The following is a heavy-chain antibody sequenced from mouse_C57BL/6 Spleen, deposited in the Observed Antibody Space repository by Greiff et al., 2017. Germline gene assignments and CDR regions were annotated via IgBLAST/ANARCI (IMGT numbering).Heavy chain of an antibody. J-gene: IGHJ4*01. V-gene: IGHV1-62-2*01. CDR2: CYPGSGRI. CDR3: AREGNSMDY. Sequence: VQLQQSGAELVKPGASVKLSCKASGYNFTEYTIHWVKQRSGQGLEGIGWCYPGSGRIKYNEKFKETATSTAAKSSSRVYMELSRLTSDDAAVDYCAREGNSMDYWGQGTSVTVAS. D-gene: IGHD2-1*01. CDR1: GYNFTEYT.